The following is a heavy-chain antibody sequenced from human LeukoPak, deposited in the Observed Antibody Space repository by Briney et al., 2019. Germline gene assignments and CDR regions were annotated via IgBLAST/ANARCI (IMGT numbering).Heavy chain of an antibody. V-gene: IGHV4-59*08. Sequence: PSETLSLTFTVSGGSISSYYWSWIRQPPGKGLEWIGYIYYSGSTNYNPSLKSRVTISVDTSKNQFSLKLSSVTAADTAVYYCARNVLLWFGEREGAFDIWGQGTMVTVSS. CDR2: IYYSGST. CDR1: GGSISSYY. D-gene: IGHD3-10*01. J-gene: IGHJ3*02. CDR3: ARNVLLWFGEREGAFDI.